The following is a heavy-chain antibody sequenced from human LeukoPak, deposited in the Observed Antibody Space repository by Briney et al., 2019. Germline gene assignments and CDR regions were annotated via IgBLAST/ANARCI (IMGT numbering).Heavy chain of an antibody. Sequence: SETLSLTCSVSGGSISTYYWSWIRQPAGKGLEWIGRIYTTGGTNYNPSLKSRVTISVDTSKNQFSLKLSSVTAADTAVYYCARDSSRGYCSSTSCYTGGSYYYYMDVWGKGTTVTVSS. CDR2: IYTTGGT. V-gene: IGHV4-4*07. J-gene: IGHJ6*03. CDR3: ARDSSRGYCSSTSCYTGGSYYYYMDV. D-gene: IGHD2-2*02. CDR1: GGSISTYY.